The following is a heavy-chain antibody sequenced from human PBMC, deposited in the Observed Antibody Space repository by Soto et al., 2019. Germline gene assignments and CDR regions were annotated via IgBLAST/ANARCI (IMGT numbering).Heavy chain of an antibody. V-gene: IGHV3-30-3*01. Sequence: QVQLVESGGGVVQPGRSLRLSCAASGFTFSSYAMHWVRQAPGKGLEWVAVISYDGSNKYYADSVKGRFTISRDNSKNTLYLQMNSLRAEDTAVYYCARDGYSSSWGYGMDVW. CDR3: ARDGYSSSWGYGMDV. CDR2: ISYDGSNK. D-gene: IGHD6-13*01. CDR1: GFTFSSYA. J-gene: IGHJ6*01.